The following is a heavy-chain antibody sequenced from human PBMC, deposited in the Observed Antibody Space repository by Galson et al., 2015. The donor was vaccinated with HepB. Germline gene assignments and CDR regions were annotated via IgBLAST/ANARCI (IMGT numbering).Heavy chain of an antibody. CDR3: ARHGPAIAAAADAFDI. Sequence: SLRLSCAASGFTVSSNYMSWVRQAPGKGLEWVSIIYSGGSTHYADSVKGRFAISRDDSENTLYLQMSSLRAEDTAVYYCARHGPAIAAAADAFDIWGQGTLVTVSS. D-gene: IGHD6-13*01. J-gene: IGHJ3*02. CDR2: IYSGGST. CDR1: GFTVSSNY. V-gene: IGHV3-66*04.